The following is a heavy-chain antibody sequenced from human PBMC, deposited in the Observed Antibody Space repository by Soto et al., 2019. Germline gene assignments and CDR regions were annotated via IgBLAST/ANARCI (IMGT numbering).Heavy chain of an antibody. CDR3: ARGYSGYDYDFDY. CDR2: TYYRSKWYN. V-gene: IGHV6-1*01. D-gene: IGHD5-12*01. J-gene: IGHJ4*02. CDR1: WDSFSRNSAA. Sequence: SQPLSLTCAISWDSFSRNSAALNWIRQSPSRGLEWLGRTYYRSKWYNDYVVSVKSRITINPDTSKNQLFLQLNSVSPEYTVVYCCARGYSGYDYDFDYLGQGTLVTVSS.